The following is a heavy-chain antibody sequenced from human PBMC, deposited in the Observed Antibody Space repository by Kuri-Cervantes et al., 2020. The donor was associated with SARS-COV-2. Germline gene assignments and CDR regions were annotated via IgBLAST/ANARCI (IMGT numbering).Heavy chain of an antibody. Sequence: SVKVSCKASGGTFSNFAISWVRQAPGQGLEWMGGIIPVFGTTNNAQRLQGRVTISADEARSTVYMELSRLRSDDTAVYYCARSTPFRRLVVISQGGAFDIWGQGTMVTVSS. CDR2: IIPVFGTT. J-gene: IGHJ3*02. CDR3: ARSTPFRRLVVISQGGAFDI. CDR1: GGTFSNFA. D-gene: IGHD3-22*01. V-gene: IGHV1-69*13.